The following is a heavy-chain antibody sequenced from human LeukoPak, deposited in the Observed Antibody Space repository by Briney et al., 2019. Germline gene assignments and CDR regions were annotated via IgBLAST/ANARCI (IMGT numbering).Heavy chain of an antibody. V-gene: IGHV3-15*01. Sequence: PGGSLRLSCAASGFTFSKAWMSWVRQTPGKGLEWVRRIKSKTDGGTTDYAAPVKGRFTISRDDSKNTLYLQMNSLKTEDTAVYYCTTDLVSSRGYDFTDYWGQGTLVTASS. CDR2: IKSKTDGGTT. D-gene: IGHD3-22*01. CDR3: TTDLVSSRGYDFTDY. CDR1: GFTFSKAW. J-gene: IGHJ4*02.